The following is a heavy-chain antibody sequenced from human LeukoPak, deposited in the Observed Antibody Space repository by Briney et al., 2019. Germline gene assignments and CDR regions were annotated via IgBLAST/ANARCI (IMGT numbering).Heavy chain of an antibody. CDR2: INHSGST. CDR3: AREPNRGGARFHHAFDI. Sequence: GSLRLSCAASGFTFSSYAMSWVRQPPGKGLEWIGEINHSGSTNYNPSLKSRVTISVDTSKNQFSLKLSSVTAADTAVYYCAREPNRGGARFHHAFDIWGQGTMVTVSS. CDR1: GFTFSSYA. D-gene: IGHD7-27*01. V-gene: IGHV4-34*01. J-gene: IGHJ3*02.